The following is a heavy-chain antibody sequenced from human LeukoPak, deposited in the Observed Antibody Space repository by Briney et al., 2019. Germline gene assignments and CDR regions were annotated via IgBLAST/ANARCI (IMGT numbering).Heavy chain of an antibody. CDR2: INHSGST. V-gene: IGHV4-34*01. CDR3: TRLQLLRDY. CDR1: GGSFSGYY. J-gene: IGHJ4*02. Sequence: SETLSLTCAVYGGSFSGYYWSWIRQPPGKGLEWIGEINHSGSTNYNPSLKSRVTISVDTSKNQFSLKLSSVTAADTAVYYCTRLQLLRDYWGQGTLVTVSS. D-gene: IGHD1-26*01.